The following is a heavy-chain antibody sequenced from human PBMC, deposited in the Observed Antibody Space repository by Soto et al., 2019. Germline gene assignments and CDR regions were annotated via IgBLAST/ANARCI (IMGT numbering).Heavy chain of an antibody. CDR1: GFTFSNYW. Sequence: EVQLVESGGGLVQPGGSLRLSCAASGFTFSNYWMHWVRQAPGKGPVCVSRINTDGSTTNYADSMKGRFTISRDNAKNTLYLQTNSLGAEDTAVYYCARDLGGYASHWGQGTLVTVSS. CDR2: INTDGSTT. V-gene: IGHV3-74*01. D-gene: IGHD3-16*01. CDR3: ARDLGGYASH. J-gene: IGHJ4*02.